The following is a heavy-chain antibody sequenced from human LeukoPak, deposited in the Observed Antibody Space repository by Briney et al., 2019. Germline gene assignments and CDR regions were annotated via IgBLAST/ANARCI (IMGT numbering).Heavy chain of an antibody. CDR3: ATKSGHVFWSGYWLYDY. Sequence: ASVKVSCKVSGYTLTELSMHWVRQAPGKGLEWMGGFDPEDGETIYAQKFQGRVTMTEDTSTDTAYMELSSLRSEDTAVYYCATKSGHVFWSGYWLYDYWGQGTLVTVSS. V-gene: IGHV1-24*01. CDR1: GYTLTELS. J-gene: IGHJ4*02. D-gene: IGHD3-3*01. CDR2: FDPEDGET.